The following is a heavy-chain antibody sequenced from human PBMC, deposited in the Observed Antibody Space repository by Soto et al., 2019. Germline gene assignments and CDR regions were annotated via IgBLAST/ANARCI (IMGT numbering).Heavy chain of an antibody. V-gene: IGHV4-4*02. J-gene: IGHJ4*02. Sequence: QVQLQESGPGLVKPSGTLSLTCAVSGGSISSSNWWSWVRQPPGKGPEWIGEIFHFGGTNYNPSLKSRVARSVDKSTTQFSLKVNSVTAADTAVYYCARGSYARKFDYWGQGTLVTVSS. D-gene: IGHD3-16*01. CDR2: IFHFGGT. CDR1: GGSISSSNW. CDR3: ARGSYARKFDY.